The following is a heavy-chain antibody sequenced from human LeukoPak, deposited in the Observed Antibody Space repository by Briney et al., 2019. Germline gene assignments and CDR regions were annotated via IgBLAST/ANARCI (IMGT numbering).Heavy chain of an antibody. D-gene: IGHD2-15*01. CDR3: ARARKVVVVAAKFFDY. J-gene: IGHJ4*02. CDR2: INHSGST. V-gene: IGHV4-34*01. CDR1: GGSFSGYY. Sequence: SETLSLTCAVYGGSFSGYYWSWIRQPPGKGLEWIGEINHSGSTNYNPSLKSRVTISVDTSKNQFSLKLSSVTAADTAVYYCARARKVVVVAAKFFDYWGQGTLVTVSS.